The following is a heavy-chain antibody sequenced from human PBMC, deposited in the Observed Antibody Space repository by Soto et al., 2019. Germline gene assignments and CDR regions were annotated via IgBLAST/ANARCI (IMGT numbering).Heavy chain of an antibody. J-gene: IGHJ6*02. V-gene: IGHV3-74*01. CDR2: INNDGSST. CDR1: GFTFSSFW. CDR3: ARDPLIGNTDYGLDV. Sequence: EVQLVESGGGLVQPGGSLRLSCAASGFTFSSFWMHWVRQAPGKGLVWVSRINNDGSSTAYADSVKGRFTISRDNAKSTLSLQVTSLRAEDTAVYYCARDPLIGNTDYGLDVWGQGTTVTVSS. D-gene: IGHD2-21*01.